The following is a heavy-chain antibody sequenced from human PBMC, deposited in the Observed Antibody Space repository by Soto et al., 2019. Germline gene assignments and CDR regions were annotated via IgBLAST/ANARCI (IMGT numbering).Heavy chain of an antibody. CDR3: TRRHEYCSSTSCYANAFDI. D-gene: IGHD2-2*01. CDR1: GFTFSGSA. Sequence: GGSLRLSCAASGFTFSGSAMHWVRQASGKGLEWVGRIRSKANSYATAYAASVKGRFTISRDDSKNTAYLQMNSLKTEDTAVYYCTRRHEYCSSTSCYANAFDIWGQGTMVTVSS. J-gene: IGHJ3*02. CDR2: IRSKANSYAT. V-gene: IGHV3-73*01.